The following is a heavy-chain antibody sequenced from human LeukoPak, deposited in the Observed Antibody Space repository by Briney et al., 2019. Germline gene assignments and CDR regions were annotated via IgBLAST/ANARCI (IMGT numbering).Heavy chain of an antibody. CDR3: ARQSYSYYGSGSYDNWFDP. Sequence: GESLKISCKGSGYSFTSYWIAWVRQMPGKGLDWMGIIYPGDSDTRYSPSFQGQVTISADKSISTAYLQWSSLKASDTAMYYCARQSYSYYGSGSYDNWFDPWGQGTLVTVSS. J-gene: IGHJ5*02. V-gene: IGHV5-51*01. CDR2: IYPGDSDT. CDR1: GYSFTSYW. D-gene: IGHD3-10*01.